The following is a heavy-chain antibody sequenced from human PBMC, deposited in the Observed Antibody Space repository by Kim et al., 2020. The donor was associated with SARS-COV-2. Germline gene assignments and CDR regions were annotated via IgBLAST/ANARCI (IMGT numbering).Heavy chain of an antibody. V-gene: IGHV4-59*13. Sequence: SETLSLTCTVSGGSISSYYWSWIRQPPGKGLEWIGYIYYSGSTNYNPSLKSRVTISVDTSKNQFSLKLSSVTAADTAVYYCARDQWYNYYYGMDVWGQGTTVTVSS. CDR1: GGSISSYY. J-gene: IGHJ6*02. D-gene: IGHD6-19*01. CDR3: ARDQWYNYYYGMDV. CDR2: IYYSGST.